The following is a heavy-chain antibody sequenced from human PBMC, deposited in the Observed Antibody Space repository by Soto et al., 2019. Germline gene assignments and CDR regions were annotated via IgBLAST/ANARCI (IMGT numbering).Heavy chain of an antibody. Sequence: QVQLVQSGAEVKKPGASLKVSCKASGYTFTSYGISWVRQAPGQGLEWMGWISAYNGNTNYAQKLQGRVTMTTDTSTSTAYMELRSLRYDDTAGYYCARYIAARLDYGMDVWGQGTTVTVSS. J-gene: IGHJ6*02. CDR2: ISAYNGNT. CDR1: GYTFTSYG. D-gene: IGHD6-6*01. CDR3: ARYIAARLDYGMDV. V-gene: IGHV1-18*04.